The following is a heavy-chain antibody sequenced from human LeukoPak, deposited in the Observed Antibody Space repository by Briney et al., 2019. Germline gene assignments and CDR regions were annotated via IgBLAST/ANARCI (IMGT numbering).Heavy chain of an antibody. J-gene: IGHJ4*02. CDR2: INHSGST. Sequence: PSETLSLTCAVYGGSFSGYYWSWIRQPPGKGLEWIGEINHSGSTNYNPSLKSRVTISVDTSKNQFSLKLSSVTAADTAVYYCATDYYDRSVLDYWGQGTLVTVSS. CDR3: ATDYYDRSVLDY. D-gene: IGHD3-22*01. CDR1: GGSFSGYY. V-gene: IGHV4-34*01.